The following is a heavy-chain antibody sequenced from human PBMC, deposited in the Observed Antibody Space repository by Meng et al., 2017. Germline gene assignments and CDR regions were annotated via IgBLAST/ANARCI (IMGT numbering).Heavy chain of an antibody. J-gene: IGHJ4*02. CDR3: ARDRGGGNDYFDY. Sequence: QVQLPEPGPGLVKPSQTLSLTCTVPGGSISSGGYYWSWIRQHPGKGLEWIGYIYYSGSTYYTPSLKSRVNISVDTSKNQFSLKLSSVTAADTAVYYCARDRGGGNDYFDYWGQGTLVTVSS. D-gene: IGHD4-23*01. CDR2: IYYSGST. CDR1: GGSISSGGYY. V-gene: IGHV4-31*03.